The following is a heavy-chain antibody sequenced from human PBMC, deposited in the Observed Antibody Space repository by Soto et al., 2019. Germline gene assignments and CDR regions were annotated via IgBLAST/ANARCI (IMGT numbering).Heavy chain of an antibody. J-gene: IGHJ5*02. CDR1: GGSISNYY. Sequence: SETLSLTCTVSGGSISNYYCNWIRQPPGKGLEWIGYIYYNGNTNYSPSLKSRVAISLDTSKNQFSLKLSSVTAADTAVYYCAGAYYYDSGDYYYSWWFDPWGQGTLVTVSS. CDR3: AGAYYYDSGDYYYSWWFDP. D-gene: IGHD3-22*01. CDR2: IYYNGNT. V-gene: IGHV4-59*01.